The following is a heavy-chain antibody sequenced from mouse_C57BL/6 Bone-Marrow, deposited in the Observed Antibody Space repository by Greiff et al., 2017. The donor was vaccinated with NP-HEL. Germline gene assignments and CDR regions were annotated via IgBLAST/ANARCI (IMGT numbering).Heavy chain of an antibody. CDR3: ARYGYYGSSPY. CDR2: IYPSDSET. J-gene: IGHJ2*01. CDR1: GYTFTSYW. Sequence: VQLQQPGAELVRPGSSVKLSCKASGYTFTSYWIDWVKQRPGQGLEWIGNIYPSDSETHYNQKFKDKATLTVDKSSSTAYMQLSSLTSEDSAVYYCARYGYYGSSPYWGQGTTLTVSS. D-gene: IGHD1-1*01. V-gene: IGHV1-61*01.